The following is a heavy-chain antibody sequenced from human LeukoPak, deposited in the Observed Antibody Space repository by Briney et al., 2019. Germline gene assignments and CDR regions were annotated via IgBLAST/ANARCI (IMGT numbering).Heavy chain of an antibody. V-gene: IGHV3-30*04. J-gene: IGHJ4*02. Sequence: GGSLRLSCAASGFTFSSYAMHWVRQAPGKGLEWVAVISYDGSNKYYADSVRGRFTISRDNSKNTLYLQMNSLRAEDTAVYYCARGLYNWNDGYYFDYWGQGTLVTVSS. CDR2: ISYDGSNK. D-gene: IGHD1-1*01. CDR3: ARGLYNWNDGYYFDY. CDR1: GFTFSSYA.